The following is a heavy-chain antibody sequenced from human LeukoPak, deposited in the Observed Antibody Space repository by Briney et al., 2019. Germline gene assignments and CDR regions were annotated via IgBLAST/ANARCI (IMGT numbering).Heavy chain of an antibody. D-gene: IGHD3-22*01. Sequence: SVKVSFKATGYTFTSYDINWVRQATGQGREWVGWMNPNRGNTGYAQKFQGRVTMTRNTSISTAYMDVSGLRAEDTDVYYCERGSKYYDSSGYYLWGQGTLVTVSS. J-gene: IGHJ4*02. V-gene: IGHV1-8*02. CDR2: MNPNRGNT. CDR1: GYTFTSYD. CDR3: ERGSKYYDSSGYYL.